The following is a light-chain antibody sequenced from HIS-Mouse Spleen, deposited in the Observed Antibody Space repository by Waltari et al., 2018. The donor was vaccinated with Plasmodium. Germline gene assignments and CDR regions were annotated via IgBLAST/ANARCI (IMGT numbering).Light chain of an antibody. V-gene: IGKV1-5*03. CDR3: QQYNSYSWT. J-gene: IGKJ1*01. CDR1: QSISSR. CDR2: KAS. Sequence: DIQLTQSTSTLSDLVGDRVTLTFRASQSISSRLAWYQQKPGKAPKLLIYKASSLESGVPSRFSGSGSGTEFTLTISSLQPDDFATYYCQQYNSYSWTFGQGTKVEIK.